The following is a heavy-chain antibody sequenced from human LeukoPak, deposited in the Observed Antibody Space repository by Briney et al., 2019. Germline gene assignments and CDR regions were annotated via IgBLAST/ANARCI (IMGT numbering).Heavy chain of an antibody. J-gene: IGHJ4*02. CDR3: AKASIAVAGAYFDY. Sequence: GGSLRLSCAASGFTFSSYGMHWVRQAPGRELEWVAFIRYDGSNKYYADSVKGRFTISRDNSKNTLYLQMNSLRAEDTAVYYCAKASIAVAGAYFDYWGQGTLVTVSS. CDR1: GFTFSSYG. D-gene: IGHD6-19*01. V-gene: IGHV3-30*02. CDR2: IRYDGSNK.